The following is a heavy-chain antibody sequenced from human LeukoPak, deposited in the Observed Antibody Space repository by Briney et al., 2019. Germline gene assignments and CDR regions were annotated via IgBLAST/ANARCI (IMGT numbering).Heavy chain of an antibody. CDR3: ARDRIVVVPAAPSY. Sequence: GRSLRLSCAASGFTFSSYAMHWVRQAPGKGLEWVAVISYDGSNKYYADSVKGRFTISGDNSKNTLYLQMNSLRAEDTAVYYCARDRIVVVPAAPSYWGQGTLVTVSS. CDR2: ISYDGSNK. D-gene: IGHD2-2*01. V-gene: IGHV3-30-3*01. J-gene: IGHJ4*02. CDR1: GFTFSSYA.